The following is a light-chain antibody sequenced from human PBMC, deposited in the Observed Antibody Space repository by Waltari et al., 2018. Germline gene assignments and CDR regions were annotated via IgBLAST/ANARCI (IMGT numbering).Light chain of an antibody. CDR1: RSTVGSFDY. Sequence: QSALTQPRSVSGSPGQSVTISCTGTRSTVGSFDYVHWYQHHPGKAPKLFIYDVAKRPSGVPHRFSGSKSGNTASLTITGLQTEDEADYYCCSYTGTNTFVLGTGTAITVL. V-gene: IGLV2-11*01. CDR3: CSYTGTNTFV. CDR2: DVA. J-gene: IGLJ1*01.